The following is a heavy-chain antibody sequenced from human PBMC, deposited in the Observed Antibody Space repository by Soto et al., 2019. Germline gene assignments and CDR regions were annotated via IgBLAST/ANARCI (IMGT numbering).Heavy chain of an antibody. D-gene: IGHD3-10*01. CDR1: GDSISSYY. Sequence: QVQLQESGPGLVKPSETLSLTCTVSGDSISSYYWSWIRQPPGKGLEWIAYIYYTGSTNYNPSLKSRVTISLDTSKNQFSLRLNSVTAADTAVYYCARQKASWLPYFDLWGRGTLVTVSS. CDR2: IYYTGST. J-gene: IGHJ2*01. V-gene: IGHV4-59*08. CDR3: ARQKASWLPYFDL.